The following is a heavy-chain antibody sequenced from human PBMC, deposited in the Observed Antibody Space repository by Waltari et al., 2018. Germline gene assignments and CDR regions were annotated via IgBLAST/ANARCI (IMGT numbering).Heavy chain of an antibody. V-gene: IGHV4-39*01. CDR1: GGSISSSSYY. D-gene: IGHD6-13*01. J-gene: IGHJ3*02. CDR2: IYYSGST. Sequence: QLQLQESGPGLVKPSETLSLTCTVSGGSISSSSYYWGWIRQPPGKGLEWIGSIYYSGSTYYNPSLKSRVTISVDTSKNQFSLKLSSVTAADTAVYYCARVQWQQLVRGAFDIWGQGTMVTVSS. CDR3: ARVQWQQLVRGAFDI.